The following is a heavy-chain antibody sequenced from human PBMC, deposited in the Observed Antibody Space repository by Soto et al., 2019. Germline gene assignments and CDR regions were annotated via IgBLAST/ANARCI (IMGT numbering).Heavy chain of an antibody. V-gene: IGHV1-18*01. CDR1: AYTFNTYG. CDR3: ARDGRKQLWVEGRNAMDV. CDR2: ISGHNGQT. Sequence: QVQLVQSGPEVKKPGASVKVSCKASAYTFNTYGISWVRRAPGQGLEWMGWISGHNGQTNYAQKFRGRVTITTDTSTSTAYMELRSLRSDATAIYYCARDGRKQLWVEGRNAMDVWGQGTTVTVSS. J-gene: IGHJ6*02. D-gene: IGHD5-18*01.